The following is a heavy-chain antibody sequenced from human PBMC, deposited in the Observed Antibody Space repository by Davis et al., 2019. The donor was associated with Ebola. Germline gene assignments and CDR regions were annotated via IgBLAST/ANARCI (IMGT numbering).Heavy chain of an antibody. V-gene: IGHV3-30-3*01. CDR2: ISYDGNTQ. CDR3: ARGSASSWYWLYGMDV. CDR1: GFTFSNHA. J-gene: IGHJ6*04. Sequence: GGSLRLSCAASGFTFSNHAMHWVRQAPGKGLEWVAVISYDGNTQHYAESVKGRLTISRHNPKNTLYLEVSSLRVDDTSVYYCARGSASSWYWLYGMDVWGKGTAVTVSS. D-gene: IGHD6-13*01.